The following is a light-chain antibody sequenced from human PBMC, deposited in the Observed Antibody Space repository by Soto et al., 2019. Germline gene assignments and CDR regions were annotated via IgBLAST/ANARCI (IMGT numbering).Light chain of an antibody. CDR1: SSNIGAGYD. V-gene: IGLV1-40*01. J-gene: IGLJ3*02. Sequence: QSVLTQPPSMSAAPGHRVNISCTGSSSNIGAGYDGHWYQLLPGTAPKLLIYGNTNRPSGVPGRFPGSKSGTSASLAITGFRAEDEADYYCQSHDSSLNSWVFGGGTQLTVL. CDR3: QSHDSSLNSWV. CDR2: GNT.